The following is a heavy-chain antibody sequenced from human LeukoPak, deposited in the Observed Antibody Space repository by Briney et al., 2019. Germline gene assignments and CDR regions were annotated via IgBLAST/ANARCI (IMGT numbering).Heavy chain of an antibody. D-gene: IGHD4-17*01. CDR2: INPSGGST. V-gene: IGHV1-46*01. J-gene: IGHJ3*02. CDR3: ARGEGYGDYSHPPHDAFDI. Sequence: ASVKVSCKPSGYTFTSYYIHWVRQAPGQGLEWMGIINPSGGSTNYAQKFQGRVTMTRDTSTSTVYTELSRLRSDDTAVYYCARGEGYGDYSHPPHDAFDIWGQGTMVTVSS. CDR1: GYTFTSYY.